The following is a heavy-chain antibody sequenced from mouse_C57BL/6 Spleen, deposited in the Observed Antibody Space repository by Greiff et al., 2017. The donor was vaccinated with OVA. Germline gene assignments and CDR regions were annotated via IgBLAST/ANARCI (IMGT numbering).Heavy chain of an antibody. CDR3: VRDGPYRLFDV. V-gene: IGHV10-3*01. J-gene: IGHJ1*03. D-gene: IGHD2-10*01. CDR2: IRRKSSNYAT. Sequence: VQLKESGGGLVQPKGSLKLSCAASGFTFNTYAMHWVRQAPGKGLEWVARIRRKSSNYATYYADSVKDRFTISRDDSQSMLYLQMNNRKTEDTAMYYCVRDGPYRLFDVWGTGTTVTVSS. CDR1: GFTFNTYA.